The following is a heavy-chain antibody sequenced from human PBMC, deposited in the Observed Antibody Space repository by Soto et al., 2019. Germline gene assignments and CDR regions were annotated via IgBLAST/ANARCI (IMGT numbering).Heavy chain of an antibody. D-gene: IGHD3-9*01. V-gene: IGHV4-34*01. CDR1: GGSFSGYY. CDR2: INHSGST. CDR3: ARNVLRYFDWLLYYYYGMDV. J-gene: IGHJ6*02. Sequence: PSETLSLTCAVYGGSFSGYYWSWIRQPPGKGLEWIGEINHSGSTNYNPSIKSRVTISEDTSKNQFYLKLSSVTAADTAVYYCARNVLRYFDWLLYYYYGMDVWGQGTTVTVSS.